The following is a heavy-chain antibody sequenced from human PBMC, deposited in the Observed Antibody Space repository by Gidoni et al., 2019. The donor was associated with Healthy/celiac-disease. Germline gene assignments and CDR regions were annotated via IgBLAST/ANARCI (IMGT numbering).Heavy chain of an antibody. V-gene: IGHV3-30*18. J-gene: IGHJ3*02. CDR2: ISYDGSNK. Sequence: SYGMHRVRQAPGKGLEWVAVISYDGSNKYYADSVKGRFTISRDNSKNTLYLQMNSLRAEDTAVYYCAKLRYCSGGSCYGRAFDIWGQGTMVTVSS. D-gene: IGHD2-15*01. CDR1: SYG. CDR3: AKLRYCSGGSCYGRAFDI.